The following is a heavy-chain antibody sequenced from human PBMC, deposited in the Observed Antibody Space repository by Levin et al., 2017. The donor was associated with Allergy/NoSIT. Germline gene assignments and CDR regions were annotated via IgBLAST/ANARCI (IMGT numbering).Heavy chain of an antibody. D-gene: IGHD3-9*01. CDR3: AKEGPGYYDILTGYSHDAFDI. J-gene: IGHJ3*02. V-gene: IGHV3-23*01. CDR2: ISGSGGST. Sequence: GGSLRLSCAASGFTFSSYAMSWVRQAPGKGLEWVSAISGSGGSTYYADSVKGRFTISRDNSKNTLYLQMNSLRAEDTAVYYCAKEGPGYYDILTGYSHDAFDIWGQGTMVTVSS. CDR1: GFTFSSYA.